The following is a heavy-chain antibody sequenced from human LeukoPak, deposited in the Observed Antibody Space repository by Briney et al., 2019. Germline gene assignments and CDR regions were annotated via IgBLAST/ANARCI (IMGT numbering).Heavy chain of an antibody. Sequence: QPGGSLRLSCAASGFTFSTYWMHWVRQAPGKGLVWVSRIKSDGGTNYADSVKGRFTISRDNAKKTVSLQMNSLRPEDTGVYYCARAPSEIGGYYPEYFRHWGQGTLVTVSS. CDR1: GFTFSTYW. D-gene: IGHD3-22*01. V-gene: IGHV3-74*01. CDR3: ARAPSEIGGYYPEYFRH. CDR2: IKSDGGT. J-gene: IGHJ1*01.